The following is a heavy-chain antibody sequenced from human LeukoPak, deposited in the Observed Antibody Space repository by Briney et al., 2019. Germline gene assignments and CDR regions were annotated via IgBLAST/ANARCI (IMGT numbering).Heavy chain of an antibody. CDR3: AAAENYYDFWTEYYFDN. D-gene: IGHD3/OR15-3a*01. CDR1: GYTFTSYG. CDR2: ISAYNGNT. V-gene: IGHV1-18*01. J-gene: IGHJ4*02. Sequence: ASVKVSCKASGYTFTSYGISWVRQAPGQGLEWMGWISAYNGNTNYAQKLQGRVTITSDMSTSTAYMELSSLRSEDTAVYYCAAAENYYDFWTEYYFDNWGQGTLVTVSS.